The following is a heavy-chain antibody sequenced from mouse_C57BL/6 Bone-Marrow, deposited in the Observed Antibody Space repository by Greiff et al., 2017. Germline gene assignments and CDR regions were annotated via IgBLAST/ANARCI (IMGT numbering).Heavy chain of an antibody. Sequence: LKQSGPELVKPGASVKISCKASGYSFPGYYMNWVKQSPEKSLEWIGELNPSTGGTTYNQKFKAKATLTVDKSSSTAYMQLKSLTSEDSAVYYCARETGTFFDYWGQGTTLTVSS. J-gene: IGHJ2*01. CDR3: ARETGTFFDY. V-gene: IGHV1-42*01. CDR1: GYSFPGYY. D-gene: IGHD4-1*01. CDR2: LNPSTGGT.